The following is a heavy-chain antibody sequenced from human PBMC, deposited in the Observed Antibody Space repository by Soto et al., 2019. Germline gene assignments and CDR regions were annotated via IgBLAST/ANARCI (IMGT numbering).Heavy chain of an antibody. D-gene: IGHD2-8*02. V-gene: IGHV1-58*01. CDR2: IVVGSGNT. J-gene: IGHJ3*02. Sequence: AASVKVSCKASGFTFTSSAVQWVRQARGQRLEWIGWIVVGSGNTNYAQKFQERVTITRDMSTSTAYMELSSLRSEDKAVYYCAAVLWSDAFDIWGQGTMVTVSS. CDR3: AAVLWSDAFDI. CDR1: GFTFTSSA.